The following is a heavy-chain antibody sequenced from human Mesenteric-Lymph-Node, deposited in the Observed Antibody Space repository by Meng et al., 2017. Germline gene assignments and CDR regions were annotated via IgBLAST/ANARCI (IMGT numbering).Heavy chain of an antibody. V-gene: IGHV4-30-4*01. CDR1: GGSISSGDYY. J-gene: IGHJ5*02. Sequence: QGQRQESGPGLVKPSQTLSLTCTVSGGSISSGDYYWSWIRQPPGKGLEWIGYIYYSGSTYSNASLKNRVTISIDRSKNQFSLKLSSVTAADTAVYYCARDRKHYGERGWFDPWGQGTLVTVSS. CDR2: IYYSGST. CDR3: ARDRKHYGERGWFDP. D-gene: IGHD4-17*01.